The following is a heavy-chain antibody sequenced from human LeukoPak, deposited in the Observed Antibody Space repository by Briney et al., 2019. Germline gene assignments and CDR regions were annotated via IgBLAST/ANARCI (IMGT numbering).Heavy chain of an antibody. J-gene: IGHJ6*02. CDR2: IYYSGST. CDR1: GGSFSGYY. CDR3: ARVTVTNYYYYGMDV. Sequence: SETLSLTCAVYGGSFSGYYWSWIRQPPGKGLEWIGYIYYSGSTNYNPSLKSRVTISVDTSKNQFSLKLSSVTAADTAVYYCARVTVTNYYYYGMDVWGQGTTVTVSS. V-gene: IGHV4-59*01. D-gene: IGHD4-11*01.